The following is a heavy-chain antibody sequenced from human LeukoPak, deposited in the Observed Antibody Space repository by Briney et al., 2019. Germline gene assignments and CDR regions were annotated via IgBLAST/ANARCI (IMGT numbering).Heavy chain of an antibody. V-gene: IGHV4-39*07. Sequence: SETLSLTCTVSGGSISSSSYYWGWIRQPPGKGLEWIGSIYYSGSTYYNPSLKSRVTISVDTSKNQFSLKLSSVTAADTAVYYCARERIHSSSWCQSRWFDPWGQGTLVTVSS. CDR2: IYYSGST. CDR1: GGSISSSSYY. CDR3: ARERIHSSSWCQSRWFDP. D-gene: IGHD6-13*01. J-gene: IGHJ5*02.